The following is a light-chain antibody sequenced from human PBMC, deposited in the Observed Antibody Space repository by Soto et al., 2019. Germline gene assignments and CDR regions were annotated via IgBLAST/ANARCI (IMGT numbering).Light chain of an antibody. V-gene: IGKV1-12*02. CDR1: HGIGIL. Sequence: DFQMSQCPSSGAASVGDGVTIACRAIHGIGILLAWYHEQPVKAPKLRIYGTSILQCGVPARFSCSGSGTDTTLTISIRKPEAFASYYSHERDSTPSGTCGQGTKVDIK. CDR3: HERDSTPSGT. J-gene: IGKJ1*01. CDR2: GTS.